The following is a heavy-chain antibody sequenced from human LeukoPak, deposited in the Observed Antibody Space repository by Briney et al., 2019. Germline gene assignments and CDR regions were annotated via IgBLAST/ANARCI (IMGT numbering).Heavy chain of an antibody. V-gene: IGHV1-69*05. CDR1: GGTFSSYA. CDR3: GGRATVTTFFDF. D-gene: IGHD4-17*01. CDR2: IIPIFGTA. J-gene: IGHJ4*02. Sequence: SVKVSCKASGGTFSSYAISWVRQAPGQGLEWMGGIIPIFGTANYAQKFQGRVTITTDKSKTTAYMELGSLRSEDTAVYYCGGRATVTTFFDFWGQGTLVTVSS.